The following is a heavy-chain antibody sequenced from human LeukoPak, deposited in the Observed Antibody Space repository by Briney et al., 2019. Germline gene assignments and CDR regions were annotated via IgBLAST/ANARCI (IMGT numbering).Heavy chain of an antibody. Sequence: GASVKVSCTASGYTFSAYGITWVRQAPGQGLEWMAWSSGTGYNMEYAQKFQGRVTMTTDTSTSTAYLELRSLRSDDTAVYYCARSRCSDSTSCYYFFFFDSWGQGSLVTVSS. J-gene: IGHJ4*02. CDR3: ARSRCSDSTSCYYFFFFDS. D-gene: IGHD2-2*01. CDR2: SSGTGYNM. CDR1: GYTFSAYG. V-gene: IGHV1-18*01.